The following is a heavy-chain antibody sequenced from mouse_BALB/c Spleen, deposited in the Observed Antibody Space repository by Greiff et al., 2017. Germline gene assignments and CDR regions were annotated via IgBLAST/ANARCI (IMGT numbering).Heavy chain of an antibody. J-gene: IGHJ2*01. CDR1: GFTFSSYG. CDR2: ISSGGSYT. D-gene: IGHD1-1*01. CDR3: ARSLFITTVVATSGVDY. Sequence: EVKLMESGGDLVKPGGSLKLSCAASGFTFSSYGMSWVRQTPDKRLEWVATISSGGSYTYYPDSVKGRFTISRDNAKNTLYLQMSSLKSEDTAMYYCARSLFITTVVATSGVDYWGQGTTLTVSS. V-gene: IGHV5-6*01.